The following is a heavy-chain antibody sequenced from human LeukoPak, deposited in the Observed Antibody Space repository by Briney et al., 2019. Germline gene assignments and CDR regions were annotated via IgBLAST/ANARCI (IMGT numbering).Heavy chain of an antibody. CDR2: ISSSSSYI. Sequence: PGGSLRLSCAGSGFTFNTYNMNWVRQAPGKGLEWVSSISSSSSYIYYADSVKGRFTISRDNAKNSLYLQMNSLRAEDTAVYYCARDMADYYYYYMDVWGKGTTVTVSS. D-gene: IGHD3-10*01. CDR1: GFTFNTYN. V-gene: IGHV3-21*01. CDR3: ARDMADYYYYYMDV. J-gene: IGHJ6*03.